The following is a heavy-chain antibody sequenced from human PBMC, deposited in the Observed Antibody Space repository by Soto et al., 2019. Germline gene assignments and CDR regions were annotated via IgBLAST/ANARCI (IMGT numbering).Heavy chain of an antibody. J-gene: IGHJ5*02. CDR1: GYTFTSYG. CDR3: ARDVPAATSNWFDP. CDR2: ISAYNGNT. Sequence: ASVKVSCKASGYTFTSYGISWVRQAPGQGLEWMGWISAYNGNTNYAQKLQGRVTMTTDTSTSTAYMELRSLRSDDTAVYYCARDVPAATSNWFDPWGQGTLVTVSS. V-gene: IGHV1-18*01. D-gene: IGHD2-2*01.